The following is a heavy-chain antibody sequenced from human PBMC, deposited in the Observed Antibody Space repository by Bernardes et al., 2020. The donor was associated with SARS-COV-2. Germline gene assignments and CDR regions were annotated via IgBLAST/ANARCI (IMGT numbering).Heavy chain of an antibody. V-gene: IGHV3-23*01. Sequence: GGSLRLSCAASGFTFNTNSMTWVRQAPGKGLEWVASITASGFDTYSADSVKGRFTVAKDSSQKMLYLQMNSLRVEDTAVYYCARLALAPGSIIGREFLRFDYWGRGTLVTVSS. D-gene: IGHD3-10*01. CDR3: ARLALAPGSIIGREFLRFDY. CDR2: ITASGFDT. CDR1: GFTFNTNS. J-gene: IGHJ4*02.